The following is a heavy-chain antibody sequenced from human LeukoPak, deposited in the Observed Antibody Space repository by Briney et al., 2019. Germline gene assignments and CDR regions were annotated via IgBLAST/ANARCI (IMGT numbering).Heavy chain of an antibody. CDR2: IYYSGST. CDR1: GGSINSYY. J-gene: IGHJ5*02. Sequence: SETLSLTCTVSGGSINSYYWSWIRQPPGKGLEWIGYIYYSGSTNYNPSLKSRVTISVDTSKNQFSLKLSSVTAADTAVYYCARDRGSSSSDWFDPWGQGTLVTVSS. D-gene: IGHD6-6*01. V-gene: IGHV4-59*01. CDR3: ARDRGSSSSDWFDP.